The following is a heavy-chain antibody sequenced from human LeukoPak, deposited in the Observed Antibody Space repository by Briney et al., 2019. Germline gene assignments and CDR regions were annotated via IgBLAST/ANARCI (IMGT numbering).Heavy chain of an antibody. J-gene: IGHJ4*02. CDR3: AKGATMIVVAPDDY. CDR2: ISSSSSYV. Sequence: GGSLRLSCAASGFTFSSYSMNWVRQAPGKGLEWVSSISSSSSYVYYADSVKGRFTISRDNSKNTLYLQMNSLRAEDTAVYYCAKGATMIVVAPDDYWGQGTLVTVSS. CDR1: GFTFSSYS. V-gene: IGHV3-21*04. D-gene: IGHD3-22*01.